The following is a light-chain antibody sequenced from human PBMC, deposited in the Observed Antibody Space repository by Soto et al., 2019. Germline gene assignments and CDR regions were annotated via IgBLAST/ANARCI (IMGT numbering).Light chain of an antibody. J-gene: IGLJ2*01. CDR1: SSDIGAYAY. V-gene: IGLV2-14*03. CDR2: DVN. CDR3: GSYTGGNSVV. Sequence: QSALTQPASVSGSPGQSIAISCTGTSSDIGAYAYVSWYQQHPGKLPKLIVFDVNYRPSGVSSCFSGSKSGNTAPLTISGLQYEDVADYYCGSYTGGNSVVFVGGTMLTVL.